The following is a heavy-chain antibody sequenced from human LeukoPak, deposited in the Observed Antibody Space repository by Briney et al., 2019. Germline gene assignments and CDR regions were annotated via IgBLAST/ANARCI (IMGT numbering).Heavy chain of an antibody. V-gene: IGHV3-33*01. D-gene: IGHD6-13*01. CDR2: IWYDGSNK. CDR1: GFTFSSYG. J-gene: IGHJ4*02. Sequence: PGGSLRLSCAASGFTFSSYGMNWVRQAPGKGLEWVSVIWYDGSNKYYADSVKGRFTISRDNSKNTLYLQMNSLRAEDTAVYYCARSWVAAAGTDYWGQGTLVTVSS. CDR3: ARSWVAAAGTDY.